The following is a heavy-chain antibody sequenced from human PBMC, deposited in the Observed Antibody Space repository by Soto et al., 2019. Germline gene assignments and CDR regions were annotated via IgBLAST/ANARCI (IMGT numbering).Heavy chain of an antibody. CDR1: GGSISSSSYY. CDR3: ARLQSIAAPNEGWFDP. D-gene: IGHD6-6*01. J-gene: IGHJ5*02. CDR2: IYYSGST. V-gene: IGHV4-39*01. Sequence: SETLSLTCTVSGGSISSSSYYWGWIRQPPGKGLEWIGSIYYSGSTYYNPSLKSRVTISVDTSKNQFSLKLSSVTAADTAVYYCARLQSIAAPNEGWFDPWGQGTLVTVSS.